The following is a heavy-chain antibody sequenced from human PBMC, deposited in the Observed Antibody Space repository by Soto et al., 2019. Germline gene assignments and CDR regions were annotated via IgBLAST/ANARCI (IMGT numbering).Heavy chain of an antibody. CDR3: ARGTIFGVVIIRNSLAY. CDR2: ISWNSGNM. D-gene: IGHD3-3*01. Sequence: LRLSCAASGFTFDDYAMHWVRQAPGKGLKWVSGISWNSGNMDYADSVKGRFTISRDNAKNSLYLQMNSLRTEDTALYYCARGTIFGVVIIRNSLAYWGQGTVVTVSS. CDR1: GFTFDDYA. J-gene: IGHJ4*02. V-gene: IGHV3-9*01.